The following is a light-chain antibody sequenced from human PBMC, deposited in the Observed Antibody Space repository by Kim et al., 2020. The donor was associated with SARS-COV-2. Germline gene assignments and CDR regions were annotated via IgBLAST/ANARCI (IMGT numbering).Light chain of an antibody. Sequence: QRVTVSCTGSGSNLGAGFDVHWYQQLPGAAPKLLIYQNANRPSGVPDRFSGSKSGTAASLAITGLLAEDEADYYCQSYDTALSAVVFGGGTQLTVL. CDR3: QSYDTALSAVV. V-gene: IGLV1-40*01. J-gene: IGLJ2*01. CDR2: QNA. CDR1: GSNLGAGFD.